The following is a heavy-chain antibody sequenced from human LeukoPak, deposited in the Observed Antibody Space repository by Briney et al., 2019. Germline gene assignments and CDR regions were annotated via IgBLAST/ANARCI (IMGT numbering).Heavy chain of an antibody. V-gene: IGHV4-4*07. CDR2: IYTSGST. CDR3: ARVSVGSSSPWFDP. D-gene: IGHD6-13*01. Sequence: PSETLSLTCTVSGGSISSYYWSWIRRPAGKGLEWIGRIYTSGSTNYNPSLKSRVTMSVETSKNQFSLKLSSVAAADPAFYYCARVSVGSSSPWFDPWGQGTLVTVSS. CDR1: GGSISSYY. J-gene: IGHJ5*02.